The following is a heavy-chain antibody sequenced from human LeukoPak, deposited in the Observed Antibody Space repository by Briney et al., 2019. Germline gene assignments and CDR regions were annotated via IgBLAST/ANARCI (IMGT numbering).Heavy chain of an antibody. CDR1: GGSISSYY. V-gene: IGHV4-59*01. CDR2: IYYSGST. J-gene: IGHJ4*02. D-gene: IGHD6-19*01. CDR3: WSGWYRFDY. Sequence: SETLSLTRAVSGGSISSYYWSWIRQPPGKGLEWIGYIYYSGSTNYNPSLKSRVTISVDTSKNQFSLKLSSVTAADAAVYYWWSGWYRFDYWGQGTLVTVSS.